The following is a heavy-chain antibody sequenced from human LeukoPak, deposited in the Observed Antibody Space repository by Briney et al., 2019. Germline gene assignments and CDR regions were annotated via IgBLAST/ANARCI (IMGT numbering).Heavy chain of an antibody. CDR1: GFTFNNAW. CDR2: IKSKTDGGTT. CDR3: TTGKFGVVNDAFDI. D-gene: IGHD3-3*01. V-gene: IGHV3-15*01. Sequence: PGGSLRLSCAASGFTFNNAWMGWVRQASGKGLEWVGRIKSKTDGGTTEYVAPVKGRFTISRDDSKNTLYLQMNSLKTEDTAVYYCTTGKFGVVNDAFDIWGQGTMVTVSS. J-gene: IGHJ3*02.